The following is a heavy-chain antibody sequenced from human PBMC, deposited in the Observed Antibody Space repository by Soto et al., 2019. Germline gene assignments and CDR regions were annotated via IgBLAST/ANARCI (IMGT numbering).Heavy chain of an antibody. V-gene: IGHV5-51*01. Sequence: GESLKISCKGSGYSFTSYWIGWVRQMPGKGLEWMGIIYPGDSDTRYSPSFQGQVTISADKSISTAYLQWSSLKASDTAMYYCARSPGPRGYVGENYGMDVWGQGTTVTVSS. CDR2: IYPGDSDT. D-gene: IGHD5-18*01. CDR3: ARSPGPRGYVGENYGMDV. J-gene: IGHJ6*02. CDR1: GYSFTSYW.